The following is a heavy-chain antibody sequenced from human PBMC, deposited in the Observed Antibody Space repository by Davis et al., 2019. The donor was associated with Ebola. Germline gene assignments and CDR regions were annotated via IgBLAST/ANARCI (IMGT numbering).Heavy chain of an antibody. CDR3: ARDRVAVYGYSYGLYYYYYGMDV. J-gene: IGHJ6*02. D-gene: IGHD5-18*01. V-gene: IGHV4-30-2*01. Sequence: MPSETLSLTCTVSGGSISSGGYSWSWIRQPPGKGLEWIGYIYHSGSTYYNPSLKSRVTISVDTSKNQFSLKLSSVTAADTAVYYCARDRVAVYGYSYGLYYYYYGMDVWGQGTTVTVSS. CDR1: GGSISSGGYS. CDR2: IYHSGST.